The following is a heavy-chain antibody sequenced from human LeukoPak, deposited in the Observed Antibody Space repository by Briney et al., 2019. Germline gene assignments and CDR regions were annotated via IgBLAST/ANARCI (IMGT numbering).Heavy chain of an antibody. J-gene: IGHJ4*03. CDR2: IYLSGRT. D-gene: IGHD6-19*01. CDR1: GGSIRSSSDY. CDR3: ARLPGSGYFDY. Sequence: SETLSLTCTVSGGSIRSSSDYWGWIRQPPGKGLEWIGSIYLSGRTYYNPSLKGRVTMSVDTSKNQFSLKLSSVTAADTAMYYCARLPGSGYFDYWGQGTLVTVSS. V-gene: IGHV4-39*01.